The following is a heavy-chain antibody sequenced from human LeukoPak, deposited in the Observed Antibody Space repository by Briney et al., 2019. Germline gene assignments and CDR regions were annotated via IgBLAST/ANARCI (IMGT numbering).Heavy chain of an antibody. CDR1: GGSINSYY. D-gene: IGHD1-26*01. V-gene: IGHV4-59*01. Sequence: SETLSLTCTVSGGSINSYYWSWVRQPPGKGLEWIAYIYYTGSTNYNPSLKSRVTISVDTSKKQFSLKLSSVTAADTAIYYCSRESGAFCPFGYWGQGTLVIVPP. CDR2: IYYTGST. CDR3: SRESGAFCPFGY. J-gene: IGHJ4*02.